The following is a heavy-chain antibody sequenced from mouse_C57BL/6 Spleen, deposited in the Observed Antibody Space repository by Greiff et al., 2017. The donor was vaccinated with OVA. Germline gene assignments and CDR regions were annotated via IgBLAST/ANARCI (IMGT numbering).Heavy chain of an antibody. D-gene: IGHD1-1*01. CDR1: GYTFTNYW. V-gene: IGHV1-63*01. Sequence: QVHVKQSGAELVRPGTSVKMSCKASGYTFTNYWIGWAKQRPGHGLEWIGDIYPGGGYTNYNEKFKGKATLTADKSSSTAYMQFSSLTSEDSAIYYCARHSLITTVVATNWYFDVWGTGTTVTVSS. J-gene: IGHJ1*03. CDR3: ARHSLITTVVATNWYFDV. CDR2: IYPGGGYT.